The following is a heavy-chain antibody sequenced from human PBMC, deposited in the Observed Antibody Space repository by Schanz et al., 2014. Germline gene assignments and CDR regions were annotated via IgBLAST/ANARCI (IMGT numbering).Heavy chain of an antibody. CDR3: AKAADWPVTRFDP. Sequence: EVQLVESGGGLVQPGGSLRLSCAASGFSVGNKYMNWVRQAPGKGLEWVSALSEGGGGTHYADSVRGRFTISSDSSKNTLYLQMSSLRADDTAVYYCAKAADWPVTRFDPGGQGTLVTVSS. J-gene: IGHJ5*02. CDR1: GFSVGNKY. V-gene: IGHV3-23*04. D-gene: IGHD3-9*01. CDR2: LSEGGGGT.